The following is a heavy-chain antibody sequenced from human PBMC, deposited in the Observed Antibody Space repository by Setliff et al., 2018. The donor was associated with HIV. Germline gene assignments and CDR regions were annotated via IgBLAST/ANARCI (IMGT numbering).Heavy chain of an antibody. J-gene: IGHJ4*02. Sequence: PGGSLRLSCTASGFMFSSYAMTWVRQAPGKGLEWVSTMSGSRHTTYYAESVKGRFTVSRDNSQNTLYLQMNSLRAEDTAVYYCAKDQVIVVVPAAFDYWGQGTLVTSPQ. CDR2: MSGSRHTT. V-gene: IGHV3-23*01. D-gene: IGHD2-2*01. CDR3: AKDQVIVVVPAAFDY. CDR1: GFMFSSYA.